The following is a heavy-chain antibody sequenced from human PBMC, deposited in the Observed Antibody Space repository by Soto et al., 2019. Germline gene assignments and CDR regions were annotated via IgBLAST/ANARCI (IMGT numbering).Heavy chain of an antibody. Sequence: SETLSLTCTVSGGSISSGGYYWSWIRQHPGKGLEWIGYIYYSGSTYYNPSLKSRVTISVDTSKNQFSLKLSSVTAADTAVYYCARARRITIFGVVIPPFDYWGQGTLVTVSS. CDR2: IYYSGST. J-gene: IGHJ4*02. CDR3: ARARRITIFGVVIPPFDY. V-gene: IGHV4-31*03. D-gene: IGHD3-3*01. CDR1: GGSISSGGYY.